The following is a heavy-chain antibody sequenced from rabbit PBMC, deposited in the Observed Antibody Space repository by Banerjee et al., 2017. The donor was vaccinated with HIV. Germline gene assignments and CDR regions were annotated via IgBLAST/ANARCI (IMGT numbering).Heavy chain of an antibody. D-gene: IGHD6-1*01. V-gene: IGHV1S45*01. Sequence: QEQLEESGGDLVKPEGSLTLTCTASGFSFSSSYWICWVRQAPGKGLEWIGCIYTGSSGSTYYASWAKGRFTISKTSSTTVTLQMPSLTAADTATYFCARGATGGDGYHLWGPGTLVTVS. CDR1: GFSFSSSYW. CDR3: ARGATGGDGYHL. J-gene: IGHJ4*01. CDR2: IYTGSSGST.